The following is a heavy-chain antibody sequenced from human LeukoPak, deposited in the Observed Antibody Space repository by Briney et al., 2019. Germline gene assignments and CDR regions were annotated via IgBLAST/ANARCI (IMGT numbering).Heavy chain of an antibody. CDR1: GFTFSSYG. J-gene: IGHJ4*02. CDR2: ISGSGGST. CDR3: AIRGELLNVGY. D-gene: IGHD1-26*01. Sequence: GGSLRLSCAASGFTFSSYGMSWVRQAPGKGLEWVSAISGSGGSTYYADSVKGRFTISRDNSKNTLYLQMNSLRAEDTAVYYCAIRGELLNVGYWGQGTLVTVSS. V-gene: IGHV3-23*01.